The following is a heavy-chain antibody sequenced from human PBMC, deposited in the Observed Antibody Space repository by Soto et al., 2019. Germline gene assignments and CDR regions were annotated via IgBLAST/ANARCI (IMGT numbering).Heavy chain of an antibody. V-gene: IGHV3-53*01. CDR2: IYAGGNT. D-gene: IGHD3-9*01. CDR3: ARVTTFYDILTSSYALNYFDY. J-gene: IGHJ4*02. Sequence: RRLSCAASGFSVTSNYMTWVRQAPGKGLECVSVIYAGGNTYYPDSVKGRFTISSDNSKSTLFLQMNNLRAEDTAVYYCARVTTFYDILTSSYALNYFDYWGQGT. CDR1: GFSVTSNY.